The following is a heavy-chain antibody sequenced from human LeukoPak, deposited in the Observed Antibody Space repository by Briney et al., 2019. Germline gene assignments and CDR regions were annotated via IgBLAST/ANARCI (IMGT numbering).Heavy chain of an antibody. V-gene: IGHV1-18*04. CDR1: GYTFTRSY. CDR3: SRADCSGGRCYSYYFDY. Sequence: ASVKLSCKASGYTFTRSYMHWVPGSPRHRPEWMRGTSAYNSNTKYTKKIQGRGTVTTATSKTTANMDLRSLRSVDPAVTHFSRADCSGGRCYSYYFDYWGQGTLVTVSS. J-gene: IGHJ4*02. CDR2: TSAYNSNT. D-gene: IGHD2-15*01.